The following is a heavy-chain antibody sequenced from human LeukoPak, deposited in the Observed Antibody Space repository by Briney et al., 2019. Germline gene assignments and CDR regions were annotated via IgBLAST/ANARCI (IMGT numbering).Heavy chain of an antibody. CDR2: INHSGST. V-gene: IGHV4-34*01. Sequence: ASETLSLTCAVYGGSFSGYYWSWIRQPPGKGLEWIGEINHSGSTNYNPSLKSRVTISVDTSKNQFSLKLSSVTAADTAVYYCARGGYVWGSYRSYYFDYWGQGTLVTVSS. D-gene: IGHD3-16*02. CDR3: ARGGYVWGSYRSYYFDY. J-gene: IGHJ4*02. CDR1: GGSFSGYY.